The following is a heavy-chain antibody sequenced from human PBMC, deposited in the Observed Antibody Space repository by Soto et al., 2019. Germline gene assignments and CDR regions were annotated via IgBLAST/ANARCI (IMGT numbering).Heavy chain of an antibody. J-gene: IGHJ4*02. V-gene: IGHV4-59*01. D-gene: IGHD6-19*01. CDR2: IHDSGRS. Sequence: QVQLQESGPGLVKPSETLSLTCTVASDSITNYYSSWIRQSPGKGLDGIGYIHDSGRSNYNPSLKGRVKKSVDRYKKRSSLNLTAGCHGDRDVYCCARVGCSRGWYWGQGTPVTVSS. CDR1: SDSITNYY. CDR3: ARVGCSRGWY.